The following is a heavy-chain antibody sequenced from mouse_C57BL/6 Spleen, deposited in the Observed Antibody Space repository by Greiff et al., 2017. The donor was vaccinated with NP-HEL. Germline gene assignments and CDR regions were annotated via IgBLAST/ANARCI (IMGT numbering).Heavy chain of an antibody. J-gene: IGHJ2*01. Sequence: VQRVESGAELVKPGASVKISCKASGYAFSSYWMNWVKQRPGKGLEWIGQIYPGDGDTNYNGKFKGKATLTADKSSSTAYMQLSSLTSEDSAVYFCARGFTTVVPFDYWGQGTTLTVSS. D-gene: IGHD1-1*01. V-gene: IGHV1-80*01. CDR3: ARGFTTVVPFDY. CDR1: GYAFSSYW. CDR2: IYPGDGDT.